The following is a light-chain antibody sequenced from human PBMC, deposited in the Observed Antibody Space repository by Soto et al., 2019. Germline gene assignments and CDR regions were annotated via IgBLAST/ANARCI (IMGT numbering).Light chain of an antibody. Sequence: ENVLTQSPGTLSLSPGERATLSCRASQTVSSYLTWYQQKPGQAPRLLIYGASSRATGIPDRFSGSGSGTDFTLTISRLEPEDFAVYYCHQFDTSWTFGQGTKVDIK. V-gene: IGKV3-20*01. CDR2: GAS. J-gene: IGKJ1*01. CDR3: HQFDTSWT. CDR1: QTVSSY.